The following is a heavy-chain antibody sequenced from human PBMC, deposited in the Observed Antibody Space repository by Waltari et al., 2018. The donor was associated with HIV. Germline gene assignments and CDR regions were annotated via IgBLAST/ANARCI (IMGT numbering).Heavy chain of an antibody. D-gene: IGHD6-19*01. Sequence: EVQLLESGGRFVQNGGSLRLSCAASGFTFSSYAMTWVRQAPGRGPEWVSSISGSSGYTYYADSVKGRFTISRDNSKNTVFLQMNSLRADDTAVYYCAKEADSSGWYIDYWGQGTLATVSS. V-gene: IGHV3-23*01. CDR2: ISGSSGYT. CDR3: AKEADSSGWYIDY. J-gene: IGHJ4*02. CDR1: GFTFSSYA.